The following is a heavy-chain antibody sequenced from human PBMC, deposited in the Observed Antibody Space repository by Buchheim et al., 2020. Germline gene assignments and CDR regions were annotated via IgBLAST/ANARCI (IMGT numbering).Heavy chain of an antibody. CDR2: IKQDGREK. V-gene: IGHV3-7*01. CDR1: GFTFSSYW. J-gene: IGHJ4*02. Sequence: EVQLVESGGGLVQPGGSLRLSCAASGFTFSSYWMSWVRQAPGKGLEWVANIKQDGREKYYVDSVKGRFTISRDNAKNSLYLQMNSLRAEDTAVYYCARDQITMIVVVPKDYWGQGTL. CDR3: ARDQITMIVVVPKDY. D-gene: IGHD3-22*01.